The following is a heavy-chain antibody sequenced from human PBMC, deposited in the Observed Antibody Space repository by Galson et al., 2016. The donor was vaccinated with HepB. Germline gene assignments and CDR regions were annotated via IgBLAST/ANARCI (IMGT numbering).Heavy chain of an antibody. Sequence: CAISGDSVSSNSAGWNWIRQSPSRGHEWLGRTFYRSNWQNHYAESVKGRITINPDTSKNQFSLQLSSVTPEDTAVYYCARSYLLGRGFGWWGQGTLVTVSS. D-gene: IGHD7-27*01. CDR2: TFYRSNWQN. CDR1: GDSVSSNSAG. V-gene: IGHV6-1*01. CDR3: ARSYLLGRGFGW. J-gene: IGHJ4*02.